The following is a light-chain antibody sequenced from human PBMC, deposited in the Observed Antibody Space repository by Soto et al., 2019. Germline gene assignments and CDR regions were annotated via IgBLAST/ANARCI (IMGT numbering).Light chain of an antibody. Sequence: ENMSTPSPCTLSLSPGERPALSCRASQSVSSSYLAWYQQKPGQVPRRLVYGASSRATGIPDRFSGSGSGTDFTLTISRLEPEDFAVYYCQQYGSSRTFGQGTKVDI. J-gene: IGKJ1*01. CDR1: QSVSSSY. CDR2: GAS. V-gene: IGKV3-20*01. CDR3: QQYGSSRT.